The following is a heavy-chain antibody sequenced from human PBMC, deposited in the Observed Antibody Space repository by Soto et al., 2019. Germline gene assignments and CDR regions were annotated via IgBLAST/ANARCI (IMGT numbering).Heavy chain of an antibody. D-gene: IGHD3-22*01. CDR2: ISAYNGNT. CDR3: ARNWVDYYDSSGYYYWFDP. J-gene: IGHJ5*02. V-gene: IGHV1-18*04. CDR1: GYTFTSYG. Sequence: ASVKVSCKASGYTFTSYGISWVRQAPGQGPEWMGWISAYNGNTNYAQKLQGRVTMTTDTSTSTAYMELRSLRSDDTAVYYCARNWVDYYDSSGYYYWFDPWGQGTLVTVSS.